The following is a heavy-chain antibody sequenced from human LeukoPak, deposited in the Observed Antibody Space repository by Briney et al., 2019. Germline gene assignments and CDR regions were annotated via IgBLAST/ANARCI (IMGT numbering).Heavy chain of an antibody. Sequence: SETLSLTCAVYGGSFSSYYWSWIRQPPGKGLEWIGYIYYSGSTNYNPSLKSRVTISVDTSKNQFSLKLSSVTAADTAVYYCARVRKGNYYGSGSYSSRYYYGMDVWGQGTTVTVSS. CDR1: GGSFSSYY. CDR2: IYYSGST. V-gene: IGHV4-59*01. J-gene: IGHJ6*02. CDR3: ARVRKGNYYGSGSYSSRYYYGMDV. D-gene: IGHD3-10*01.